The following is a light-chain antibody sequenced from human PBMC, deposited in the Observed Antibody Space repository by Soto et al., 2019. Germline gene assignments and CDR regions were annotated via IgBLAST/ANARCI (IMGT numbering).Light chain of an antibody. CDR2: DAS. J-gene: IGKJ3*01. V-gene: IGKV1-33*01. Sequence: DIPMTQSPPSLSASVGDRVTITCQASQVIGTYLNWYQHKPGKAPNLVIYDASNLETGVPSRFSGGGSGTDFTFTISSLRPEDIATYYCQHSNHLPLFGPGTKVDF. CDR3: QHSNHLPL. CDR1: QVIGTY.